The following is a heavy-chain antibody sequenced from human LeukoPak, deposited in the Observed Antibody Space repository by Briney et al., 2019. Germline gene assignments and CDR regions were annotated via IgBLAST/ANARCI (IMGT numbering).Heavy chain of an antibody. D-gene: IGHD3-10*01. CDR1: GYTLTGYY. CDR2: INPNSGGT. CDR3: ARARVLLWFGADGYFDY. J-gene: IGHJ4*02. Sequence: ASVKVSCEASGYTLTGYYMHWVRQAPGQGLEWMGRINPNSGGTNYAQKFQGRVTMTRDTSISTAYMELSRLRSDDTAVYYCARARVLLWFGADGYFDYWGQGTLVTVSS. V-gene: IGHV1-2*06.